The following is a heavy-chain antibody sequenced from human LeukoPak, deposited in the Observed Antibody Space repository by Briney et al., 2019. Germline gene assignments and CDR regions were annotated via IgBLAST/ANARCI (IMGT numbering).Heavy chain of an antibody. CDR1: GFTFSGFW. J-gene: IGHJ3*01. Sequence: GGSLRLSCAVSGFTFSGFWMSWSRQAPGKGLEWVASINSDGSEGYYADVVKGRFTISRDNAKNSLYLQINSLRAEDTAVYYCARSSYSSSSSVWGQGTMVTASS. CDR2: INSDGSEG. CDR3: ARSSYSSSSSV. D-gene: IGHD6-6*01. V-gene: IGHV3-7*03.